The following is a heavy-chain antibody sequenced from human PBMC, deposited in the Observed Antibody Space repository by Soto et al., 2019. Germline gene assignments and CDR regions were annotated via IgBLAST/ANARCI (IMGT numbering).Heavy chain of an antibody. V-gene: IGHV1-69*05. CDR2: IIPIFGTA. D-gene: IGHD3-10*01. Sequence: GASVKVSCKASGGTFSSYAISWVRQAPGQGLEWMGGIIPIFGTANYAQKLQGRVTMTTDTSTSTAYMELRSLRSDDTAVYYCARGGSGSYWVGWFDPWGQGTLVTVSS. J-gene: IGHJ5*02. CDR3: ARGGSGSYWVGWFDP. CDR1: GGTFSSYA.